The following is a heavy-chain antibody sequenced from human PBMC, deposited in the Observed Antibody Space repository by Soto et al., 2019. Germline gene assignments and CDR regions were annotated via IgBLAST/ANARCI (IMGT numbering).Heavy chain of an antibody. V-gene: IGHV1-8*01. J-gene: IGHJ6*03. Sequence: QVQLVQSGAEVKKPGASVKVSCKASGYSFNSYSINWLRQGTGRGLEWMGWMSPNSGNTAYAQKFQGRVTMTWNASLTTAYVEISSLTSEDMAVYYCARPPKASQRRDDYYHMDVWGKGTTVTVSS. CDR1: GYSFNSYS. CDR2: MSPNSGNT. CDR3: ARPPKASQRRDDYYHMDV.